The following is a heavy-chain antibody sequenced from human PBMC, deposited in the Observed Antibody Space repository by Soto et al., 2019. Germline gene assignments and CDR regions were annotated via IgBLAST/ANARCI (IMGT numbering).Heavy chain of an antibody. CDR3: ERGWSGYSYGPYYFDY. Sequence: PSETLSLTCAVYGGSFSGYYWSWIRQPPGKGLEWIGEINHSGSTNYNPSLKSRVTISVDTSKNQFSLKLSSVTAADTAVYYCERGWSGYSYGPYYFDYWGQGTLVTVSS. V-gene: IGHV4-34*01. D-gene: IGHD5-18*01. CDR1: GGSFSGYY. J-gene: IGHJ4*02. CDR2: INHSGST.